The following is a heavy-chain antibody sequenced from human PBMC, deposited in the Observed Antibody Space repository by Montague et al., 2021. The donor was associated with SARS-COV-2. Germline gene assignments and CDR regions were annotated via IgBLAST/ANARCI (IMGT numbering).Heavy chain of an antibody. CDR3: ASSYYYGSGTYVYNYYVGV. Sequence: SETLSLTCTVSGGSVSSSPYYWGWIRQPPGRGLEWVGSISYSGRTYFSPSLKSRLTISVDSSENQFSLRLSSVTAADTAVYYCASSYYYGSGTYVYNYYVGVWGKGTTVTVSS. CDR2: ISYSGRT. CDR1: GGSVSSSPYY. D-gene: IGHD3-10*01. V-gene: IGHV4-39*01. J-gene: IGHJ6*03.